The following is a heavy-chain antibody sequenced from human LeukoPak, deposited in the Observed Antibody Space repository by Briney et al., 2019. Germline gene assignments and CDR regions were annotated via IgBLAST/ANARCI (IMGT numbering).Heavy chain of an antibody. V-gene: IGHV4-30-4*01. Sequence: PSQTLSLTCTVSGGSISSGDYYWTWIRQPPGKGLEWIGYIFYSGTTYYNSSLRSRVTISVDTSKNQFSLKLRSVTAADTAVYYCAREYRPPRCFDYWGQGSLVTVSS. CDR3: AREYRPPRCFDY. D-gene: IGHD2-2*01. J-gene: IGHJ4*02. CDR2: IFYSGTT. CDR1: GGSISSGDYY.